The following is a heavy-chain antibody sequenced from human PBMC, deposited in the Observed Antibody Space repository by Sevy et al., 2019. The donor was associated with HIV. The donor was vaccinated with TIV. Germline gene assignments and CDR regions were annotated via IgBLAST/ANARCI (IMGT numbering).Heavy chain of an antibody. CDR2: ISASGGRT. CDR3: AKGERNYYDTTGYHTTVLHY. V-gene: IGHV3-23*01. J-gene: IGHJ4*02. Sequence: GESLKISCTASEFSFSNYAMTWVRQAPGKGLEWVSTISASGGRTYYADSVKGRFTISRDSSKNTVYLTMSSLRAEDTTLYYCAKGERNYYDTTGYHTTVLHYWGQGTLVTVSS. CDR1: EFSFSNYA. D-gene: IGHD3-22*01.